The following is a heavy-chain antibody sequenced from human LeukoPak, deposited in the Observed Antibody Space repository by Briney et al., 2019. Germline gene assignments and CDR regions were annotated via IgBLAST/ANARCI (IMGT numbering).Heavy chain of an antibody. V-gene: IGHV4-59*01. D-gene: IGHD1-26*01. CDR1: GGSISSYY. J-gene: IGHJ3*02. CDR3: ARYIVSYPHDAFDI. Sequence: AETLSLTCTVSGGSISSYYRVWIRQPPGKGLEWIGYIYYSGSTSYNPSLKSRVTISVDTSKKQFSLKLSSVTAADTAFYYCARYIVSYPHDAFDIWGQGTMVTISS. CDR2: IYYSGST.